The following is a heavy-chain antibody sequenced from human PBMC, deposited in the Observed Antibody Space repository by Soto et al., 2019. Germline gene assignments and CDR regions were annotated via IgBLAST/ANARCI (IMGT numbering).Heavy chain of an antibody. CDR3: ASSSGSGSYYHIYYYYGMDV. V-gene: IGHV3-21*01. CDR1: GFTFSSYS. Sequence: GGSLRLSCAASGFTFSSYSMNWVRQAPGKGLEWVSSISSSSSSYIYYADSVKGRFTISRDNAKNSLYLQMNSLRAEDTAVYYCASSSGSGSYYHIYYYYGMDVWGQGTTVTVSS. CDR2: ISSSSSSYI. D-gene: IGHD3-10*01. J-gene: IGHJ6*02.